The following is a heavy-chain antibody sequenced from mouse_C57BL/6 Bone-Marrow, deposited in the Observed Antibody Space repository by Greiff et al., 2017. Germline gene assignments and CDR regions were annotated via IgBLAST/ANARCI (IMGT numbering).Heavy chain of an antibody. J-gene: IGHJ3*01. CDR3: ARSERLRRAWFAY. D-gene: IGHD2-4*01. Sequence: VQLKESGAELVRPGASVKLSCKASGYTFTDYYINWVKQRPGQGLEWIARIYPGSGNTYYNEKFKGKATLTAEKSSSTAYMQLSSLTSEDSAVYFCARSERLRRAWFAYWGQGTLVTVSA. CDR2: IYPGSGNT. V-gene: IGHV1-76*01. CDR1: GYTFTDYY.